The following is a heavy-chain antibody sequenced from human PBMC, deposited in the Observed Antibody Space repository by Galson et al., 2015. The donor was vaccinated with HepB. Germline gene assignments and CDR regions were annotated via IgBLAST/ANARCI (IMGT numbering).Heavy chain of an antibody. Sequence: SVKVSCKASGSSFTRNAFTWVRQAPGQGLEWMGWVSAYNGNTNYAEKLQGRVTMTTDTSTSTAYMELRSLRSDDTAVYYCARENVDRGSRIFDSWGQGTLVTVSS. CDR2: VSAYNGNT. V-gene: IGHV1-18*01. CDR1: GSSFTRNA. CDR3: ARENVDRGSRIFDS. J-gene: IGHJ4*02. D-gene: IGHD1-1*01.